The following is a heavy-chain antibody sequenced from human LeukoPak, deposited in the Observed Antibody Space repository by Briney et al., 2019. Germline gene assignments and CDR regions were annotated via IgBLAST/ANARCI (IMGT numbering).Heavy chain of an antibody. J-gene: IGHJ6*04. CDR3: ARHVYGEGMVV. Sequence: SETLSLPCTVSGGSLNGYYWGWIRQPPGEGLECIGYIHSSEGTAHNASLKSRLTISLDTSKNQFSLTLSSVTAADTAVYYCARHVYGEGMVVWGKGTTVTVSS. CDR1: GGSLNGYY. D-gene: IGHD4-17*01. V-gene: IGHV4-59*08. CDR2: IHSSEGT.